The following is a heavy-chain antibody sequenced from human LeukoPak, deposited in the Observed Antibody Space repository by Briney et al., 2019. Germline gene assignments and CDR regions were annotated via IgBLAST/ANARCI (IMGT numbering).Heavy chain of an antibody. Sequence: GGSLRLSCAASGFTLTTYTMNWVRQAPGKGLEWVSSISSSSNSIYYADSVKGRFTPSRDDAKNSLSLQMKSLRAEDTAVYYCARSGIKMVRGVIIKSPYHMDVWGKGTTVTVSS. D-gene: IGHD3-10*01. V-gene: IGHV3-21*01. CDR1: GFTLTTYT. J-gene: IGHJ6*03. CDR3: ARSGIKMVRGVIIKSPYHMDV. CDR2: ISSSSNSI.